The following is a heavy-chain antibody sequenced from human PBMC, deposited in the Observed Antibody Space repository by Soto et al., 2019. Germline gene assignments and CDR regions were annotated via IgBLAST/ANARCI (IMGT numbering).Heavy chain of an antibody. CDR1: GYTFTGYY. Sequence: ASVKVSCKASGYTFTGYYMHWVRPAPGQGLEWMGWINPNSGGTNYAQKFQGWVTMTRDTSISTAYMELSSLRSDDTAVYYCARESRGYSGYDPYYYYYYGMDVWG. CDR2: INPNSGGT. J-gene: IGHJ6*02. D-gene: IGHD5-12*01. V-gene: IGHV1-2*04. CDR3: ARESRGYSGYDPYYYYYYGMDV.